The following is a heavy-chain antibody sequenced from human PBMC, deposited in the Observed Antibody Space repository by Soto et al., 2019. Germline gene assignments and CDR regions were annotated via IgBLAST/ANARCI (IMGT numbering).Heavy chain of an antibody. V-gene: IGHV3-30*18. CDR1: GFTFSSYG. D-gene: IGHD3-16*01. J-gene: IGHJ4*02. CDR3: AKDYGYYFDY. Sequence: LRLSCAASGFTFSSYGMHWARQAPGKGLEWVAVISYDGSNKYYADSVKGRFTISRDNSKNTLYLQMNSLRAEDTAVYYCAKDYGYYFDYWGQGTLVTVSS. CDR2: ISYDGSNK.